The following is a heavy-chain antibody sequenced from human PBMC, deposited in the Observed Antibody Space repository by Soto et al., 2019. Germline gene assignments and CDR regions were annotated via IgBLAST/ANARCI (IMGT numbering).Heavy chain of an antibody. J-gene: IGHJ6*02. D-gene: IGHD6-13*01. CDR1: GGSISSSNW. CDR3: ATQWLAATGHYFYYGMDV. Sequence: SETLSLTCAVSGGSISSSNWWSWVRQPPGKGLEWIGEIYHSGSTNYSPSLKSRVTISVDKSKNQVSLRLSSVTAADTAVYYCATQWLAATGHYFYYGMDVWRQGTTVTVSS. CDR2: IYHSGST. V-gene: IGHV4-4*02.